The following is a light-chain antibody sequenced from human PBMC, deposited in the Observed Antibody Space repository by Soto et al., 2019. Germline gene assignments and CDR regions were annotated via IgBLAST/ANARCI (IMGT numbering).Light chain of an antibody. CDR3: QQYYSIPFT. Sequence: DFVMTQAPDSLAVSLGARATINCKSNQSVLYNSNNKNHLGWFQQKPGHPPKLLIYGASFRPSGVPDRFSGSGSGTVFTLTISSLQAEDVAVYYCQQYYSIPFTFGQGTKLEI. J-gene: IGKJ2*01. CDR1: QSVLYNSNNKNH. V-gene: IGKV4-1*01. CDR2: GAS.